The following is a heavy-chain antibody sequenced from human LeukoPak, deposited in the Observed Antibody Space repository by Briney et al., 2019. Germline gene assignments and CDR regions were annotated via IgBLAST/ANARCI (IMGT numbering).Heavy chain of an antibody. CDR3: ARELGEVPSPGWFDP. J-gene: IGHJ5*02. CDR2: VFHSGTI. Sequence: PSETLSLTCAVSGGSISSNNWWSWVRQPPGKGLEWIGDVFHSGTINYNPSLDSRVSMSVDKSRNQFSLRLSSVTAADTAVYYCARELGEVPSPGWFDPWGQGTLVTVSS. D-gene: IGHD1-26*01. CDR1: GGSISSNNW. V-gene: IGHV4-4*02.